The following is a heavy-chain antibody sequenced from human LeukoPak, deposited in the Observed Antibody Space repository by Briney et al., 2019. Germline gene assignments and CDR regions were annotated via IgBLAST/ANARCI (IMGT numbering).Heavy chain of an antibody. J-gene: IGHJ4*02. CDR1: GYTFTSYG. CDR3: ARLSGDPQFFGVVTFFDY. Sequence: ASVKVSCKASGYTFTSYGISWVRQAPGQGLEWMGWISAYNGNTNYAQKPQGRVTMTTDTSTSTAYMELRSLRSDDTAVYYCARLSGDPQFFGVVTFFDYWGQGTLVTVPS. CDR2: ISAYNGNT. V-gene: IGHV1-18*01. D-gene: IGHD3-3*01.